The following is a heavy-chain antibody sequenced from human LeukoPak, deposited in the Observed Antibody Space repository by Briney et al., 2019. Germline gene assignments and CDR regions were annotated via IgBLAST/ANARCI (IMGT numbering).Heavy chain of an antibody. CDR1: GGSISSYY. D-gene: IGHD2-2*01. Sequence: SETLSLTCTVSGGSISSYYWSWIRQPPGKGLEWIGYIYYSGSTSYNPSLKSRVTISVDTSKNQFSLKLSSVTAADTAVYYCARQVVPAANIDYWGQGTLVTVSS. V-gene: IGHV4-59*08. CDR3: ARQVVPAANIDY. CDR2: IYYSGST. J-gene: IGHJ4*02.